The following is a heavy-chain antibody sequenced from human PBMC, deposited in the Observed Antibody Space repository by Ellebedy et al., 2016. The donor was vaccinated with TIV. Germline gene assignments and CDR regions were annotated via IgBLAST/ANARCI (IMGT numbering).Heavy chain of an antibody. CDR1: GFTFSSYA. D-gene: IGHD3-10*01. V-gene: IGHV3-23*01. CDR2: ISISGDST. Sequence: GESLKISCAASGFTFSSYAMGWVRQAPGKGLEWVSGISISGDSTYYADSVKGRFTISRDNSKNTLYLQMNSLRAEDTAQYYCAKGGEYYYGSGSYTWFDPWGQGTLVTVSS. CDR3: AKGGEYYYGSGSYTWFDP. J-gene: IGHJ5*02.